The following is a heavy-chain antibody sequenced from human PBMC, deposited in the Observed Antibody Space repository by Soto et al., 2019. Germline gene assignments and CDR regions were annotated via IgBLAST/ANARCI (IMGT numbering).Heavy chain of an antibody. Sequence: GRCRSLSCAPVTISFSQDCLCWVRQPDGEGLEWVGFMCTRGNVGTRGRTTSVKGRLTVARDDITSPTYLRMKSLKTEDTAVSYCRNDEMITLTRGSFKKFDPWGQGTLVTVSS. J-gene: IGHJ5*02. CDR1: TISFSQDC. CDR3: RNDEMITLTRGSFKKFDP. D-gene: IGHD3-16*01. CDR2: MCTRGNVGTR. V-gene: IGHV3-49*04.